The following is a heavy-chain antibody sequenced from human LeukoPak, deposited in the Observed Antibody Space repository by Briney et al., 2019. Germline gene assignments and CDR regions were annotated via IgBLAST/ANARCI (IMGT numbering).Heavy chain of an antibody. CDR1: GFTFSSYG. CDR2: IWYDGSNK. Sequence: GGSLRLSCAAPGFTFSSYGMHWVRQAPGKGLEWVAVIWYDGSNKYYADSVKGRFTISRDNSKNTLYLQMNSLRAEDTAVYYCARPLGYCSGGSCYHWFDPWGQGTLVTVSS. V-gene: IGHV3-33*08. D-gene: IGHD2-15*01. J-gene: IGHJ5*02. CDR3: ARPLGYCSGGSCYHWFDP.